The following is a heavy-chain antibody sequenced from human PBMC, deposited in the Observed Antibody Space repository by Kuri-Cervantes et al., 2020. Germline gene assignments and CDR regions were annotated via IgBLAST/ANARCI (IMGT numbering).Heavy chain of an antibody. V-gene: IGHV1-24*01. CDR2: FDPEDGET. D-gene: IGHD3-10*01. J-gene: IGHJ4*02. CDR3: ARVGTMRSGSYYYLSPY. CDR1: GYTLTELS. Sequence: APVKVSCKVSGYTLTELSMHWVRQAPGKGLEWMGGFDPEDGETIYAQKFQGRVTMTEDTSTDTAYMELSSLRSEDTAVYYCARVGTMRSGSYYYLSPYWGQGTLVTVSS.